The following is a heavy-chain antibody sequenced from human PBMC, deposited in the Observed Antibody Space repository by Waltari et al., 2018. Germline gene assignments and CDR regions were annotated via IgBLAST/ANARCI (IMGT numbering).Heavy chain of an antibody. CDR1: GGSISRSSYY. CDR2: SYYSGST. Sequence: QLQLQEAGPGLVKPSETLSLTCTVSGGSISRSSYYWGWIRQSPGKGLEWTGSSYYSGSTYYNPTLKSRVTIAGDTSKNQFSLKLSSVTAADTAVYYCARHWKKSGYRFDPWGQGTLVTVSS. D-gene: IGHD5-12*01. J-gene: IGHJ5*02. CDR3: ARHWKKSGYRFDP. V-gene: IGHV4-39*01.